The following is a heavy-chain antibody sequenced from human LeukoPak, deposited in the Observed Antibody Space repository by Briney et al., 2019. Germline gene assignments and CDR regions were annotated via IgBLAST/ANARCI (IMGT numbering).Heavy chain of an antibody. J-gene: IGHJ2*01. D-gene: IGHD3-16*02. V-gene: IGHV4-39*07. CDR3: AAYDYVWGSYRSPDYWYFDL. Sequence: SETLSLTCTVSGVSVSSSNYYWAWVRQPPGKGLEWIGSIYYSGSPYYHPSLKSRVTISVDTSKNQFSLTLSSVTAADTAVYYCAAYDYVWGSYRSPDYWYFDLWGRGTLVTVSS. CDR1: GVSVSSSNYY. CDR2: IYYSGSP.